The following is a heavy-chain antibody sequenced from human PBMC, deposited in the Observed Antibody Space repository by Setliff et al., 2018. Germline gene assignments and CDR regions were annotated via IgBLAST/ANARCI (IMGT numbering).Heavy chain of an antibody. V-gene: IGHV4-39*01. Sequence: SETLSLTCTVSGGSISSSNYYWGWIRQLPGKGLEWIGSIYHRGSTYYNPSLKSRVTISVDTSKNLFSLKLNSVTAADTARYYCARHVKVATEYFDCWGQGTLVTVSS. CDR3: ARHVKVATEYFDC. D-gene: IGHD5-12*01. CDR1: GGSISSSNYY. J-gene: IGHJ4*02. CDR2: IYHRGST.